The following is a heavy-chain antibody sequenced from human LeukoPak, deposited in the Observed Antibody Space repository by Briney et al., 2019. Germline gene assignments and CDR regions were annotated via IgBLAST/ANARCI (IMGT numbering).Heavy chain of an antibody. Sequence: TGGSLRLSCAASGFTFSSYSMNWVRQAPGKGLEWVSYISSSGSTIYYADSVKGRFTISRDNAKNSLYLQMNSLRAEDTAVYYCARDRGWLQVGFDYWGQGTLVTVSS. CDR3: ARDRGWLQVGFDY. V-gene: IGHV3-48*04. CDR1: GFTFSSYS. CDR2: ISSSGSTI. D-gene: IGHD6-19*01. J-gene: IGHJ4*02.